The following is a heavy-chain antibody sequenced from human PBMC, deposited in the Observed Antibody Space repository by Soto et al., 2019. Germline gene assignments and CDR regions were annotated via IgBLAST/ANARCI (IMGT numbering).Heavy chain of an antibody. CDR2: ISAYNGNT. CDR1: GYTFTSYG. V-gene: IGHV1-18*01. D-gene: IGHD3-9*01. Sequence: ASVKVSCKASGYTFTSYGISWVRQAPGQGLEWMGWISAYNGNTNYAQKLQGRVTMTTDTSTSTAYMELSSLRSDDTAVYYCARGEKYYDLLTGATPPSFDYWGQGTLVTGSS. J-gene: IGHJ4*02. CDR3: ARGEKYYDLLTGATPPSFDY.